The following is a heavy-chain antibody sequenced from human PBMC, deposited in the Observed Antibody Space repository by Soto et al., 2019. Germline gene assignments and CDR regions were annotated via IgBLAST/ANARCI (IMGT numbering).Heavy chain of an antibody. CDR1: GYTFTSYA. Sequence: GASVKVSCKASGYTFTSYAMHWVRQAPGQRLEWMGWINAGNGNTKYSQKFQGRVTITRDTSASTAYMELSSLRSEDTAVYYCAREPYYYGSGSYSWFDPWGQGTLVTVSS. J-gene: IGHJ5*02. CDR2: INAGNGNT. CDR3: AREPYYYGSGSYSWFDP. V-gene: IGHV1-3*01. D-gene: IGHD3-10*01.